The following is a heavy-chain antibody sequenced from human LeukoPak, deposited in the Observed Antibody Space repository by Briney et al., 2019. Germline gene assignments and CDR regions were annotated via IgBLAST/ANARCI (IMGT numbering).Heavy chain of an antibody. D-gene: IGHD4-23*01. CDR2: ISYDGSNK. CDR3: ETKGAVVTDGAFDI. J-gene: IGHJ3*02. CDR1: GFTFSSYA. V-gene: IGHV3-30*04. Sequence: GGSLRLPCAASGFTFSSYAMHWVRQAPGKGLEWVAVISYDGSNKYYADSVKGRFTISRDNSKNTLYLQMNSLRAEDTAVYYCETKGAVVTDGAFDIWGQGTMVTVSS.